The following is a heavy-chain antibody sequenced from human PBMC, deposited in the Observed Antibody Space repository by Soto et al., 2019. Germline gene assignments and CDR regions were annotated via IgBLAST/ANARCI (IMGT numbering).Heavy chain of an antibody. CDR2: IIPIFGTA. J-gene: IGHJ6*02. Sequence: ASVKVSCKASGGTFSSYAISWVRQAPGQGLEWMGGIIPIFGTANYAQKFQGRVTITADESTSTAYMELSSLRSEDTAVYYCAGCSSGWLPYYYYGMDVWGQGTTVTVSS. CDR1: GGTFSSYA. D-gene: IGHD6-19*01. V-gene: IGHV1-69*13. CDR3: AGCSSGWLPYYYYGMDV.